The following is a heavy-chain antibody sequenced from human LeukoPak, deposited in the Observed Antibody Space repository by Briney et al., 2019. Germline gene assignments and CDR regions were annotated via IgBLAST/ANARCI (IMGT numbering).Heavy chain of an antibody. D-gene: IGHD2-21*02. CDR3: ARIQPSYCGGDCPDY. Sequence: LRLSCAASGFTFSSYSMNWVRQAPGKGLEWVSSISSSSSYIYYADSVKGRFTISRDNAKNSLYLQMNSLRAEDTAVYYCARIQPSYCGGDCPDYWGQGTLVTVSS. J-gene: IGHJ4*02. CDR1: GFTFSSYS. V-gene: IGHV3-21*01. CDR2: ISSSSSYI.